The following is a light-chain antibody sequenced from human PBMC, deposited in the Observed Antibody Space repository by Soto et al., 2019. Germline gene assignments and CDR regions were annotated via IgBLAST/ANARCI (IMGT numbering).Light chain of an antibody. CDR3: AAWDDSLNSYVI. J-gene: IGLJ2*01. Sequence: QLVLTQPPSASGTPGQRVTISCSGSSSNIGSNTVNWYQQVPGTAPKLLIYGSNQRPSGVPDRFSGSKSGTSASLAISGLQSEDEADYYCAAWDDSLNSYVIFGGGTKLTVL. CDR2: GSN. CDR1: SSNIGSNT. V-gene: IGLV1-44*01.